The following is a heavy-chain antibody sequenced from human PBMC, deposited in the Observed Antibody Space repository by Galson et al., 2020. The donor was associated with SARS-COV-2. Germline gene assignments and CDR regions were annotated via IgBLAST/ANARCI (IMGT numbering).Heavy chain of an antibody. CDR2: ISGSGGST. J-gene: IGHJ4*02. CDR3: ASPRNYYDSSGPFDY. Sequence: GGSLRLSCAASGLTFSSYAMSWVRQAPGKGLEWVSAISGSGGSTYSADSVKGRSTISRDNSKNTLYLQMTSLRAEDPAVYYCASPRNYYDSSGPFDYWGQGTLVTVSS. CDR1: GLTFSSYA. V-gene: IGHV3-23*01. D-gene: IGHD3-22*01.